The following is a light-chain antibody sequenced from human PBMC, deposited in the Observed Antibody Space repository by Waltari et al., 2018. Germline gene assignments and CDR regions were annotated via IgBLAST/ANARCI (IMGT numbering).Light chain of an antibody. V-gene: IGKV3-11*01. CDR2: DAS. J-gene: IGKJ4*01. CDR1: QSVSSY. CDR3: QQRINWPIT. Sequence: EIVLTQSPATLSLSPGVRATPSCRASQSVSSYLAWYQQKPGQAPRLLIYDASNRATGIPARFGGSGSGTDFTLTISSLEPEDFAVYYCQQRINWPITFGGGTKVEIK.